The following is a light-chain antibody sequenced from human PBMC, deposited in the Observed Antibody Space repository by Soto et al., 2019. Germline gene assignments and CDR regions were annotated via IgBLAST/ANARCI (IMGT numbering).Light chain of an antibody. J-gene: IGKJ4*01. CDR2: GAS. CDR1: QTFSSSY. Sequence: EIVLTRSPGTLSLSPGERATLSCRASQTFSSSYLAWYQQKPGQAPRLLIYGASSRATGIPDRFSGSGSGTDFTLTISRLEPEDFAVYYCQQYASSLLTFGGGTKVEIK. CDR3: QQYASSLLT. V-gene: IGKV3-20*01.